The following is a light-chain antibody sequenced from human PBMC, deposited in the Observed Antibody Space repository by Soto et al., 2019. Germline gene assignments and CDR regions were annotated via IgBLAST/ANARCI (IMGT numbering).Light chain of an antibody. J-gene: IGLJ1*01. CDR1: SSDIGGYDY. CDR2: GVS. Sequence: QSVLTQPASVSGSPGQSITISCIGTSSDIGGYDYVSWYQQHPGKAPKLIIYGVSKRPSGVSDRFSGSKSGNTASLTISGLQAEDEADYYCDSYTSSSNYVFGSGPKVTVL. CDR3: DSYTSSSNYV. V-gene: IGLV2-14*01.